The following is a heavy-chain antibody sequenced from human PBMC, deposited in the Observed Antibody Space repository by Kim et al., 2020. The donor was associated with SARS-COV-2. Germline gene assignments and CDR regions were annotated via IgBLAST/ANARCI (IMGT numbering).Heavy chain of an antibody. CDR1: GFTVSSNY. Sequence: GGSLRLSCAASGFTVSSNYMSWVRQAPGKGLEWVSVIYSGGSTYYADSVKGRFTISRDNSKNTLYLQMNSLRAEDTAVYYCARWYSSSSHVNDYWGQGTLVTVSS. CDR2: IYSGGST. J-gene: IGHJ4*02. V-gene: IGHV3-53*01. CDR3: ARWYSSSSHVNDY. D-gene: IGHD6-6*01.